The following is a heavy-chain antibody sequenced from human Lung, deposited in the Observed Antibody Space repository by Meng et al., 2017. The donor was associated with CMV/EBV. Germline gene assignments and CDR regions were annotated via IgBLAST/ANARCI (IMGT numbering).Heavy chain of an antibody. V-gene: IGHV1-18*01. CDR3: ARDFSGYSSSSLY. Sequence: ASXXVSXKASGYTFTSYGISWVRQAPGQGLEWMGWISAYNGNTNYAQKLQGRVTMTTDTSTSTAYMELRSLRSDDTAVYYCARDFSGYSSSSLYWAQGTXVTVSS. D-gene: IGHD6-13*01. CDR2: ISAYNGNT. CDR1: GYTFTSYG. J-gene: IGHJ4*02.